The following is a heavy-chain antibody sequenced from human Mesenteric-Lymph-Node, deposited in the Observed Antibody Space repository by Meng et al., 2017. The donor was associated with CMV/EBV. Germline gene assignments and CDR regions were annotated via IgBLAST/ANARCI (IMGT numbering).Heavy chain of an antibody. J-gene: IGHJ4*02. Sequence: PPPDAGPGQLEPSLTLALSCTFSRYYDGSFYYWARPRRPPGGGLELIGSAHYSGRSYYGPPLRSRVTVSIDTPKNQFSLRLPSVSAAHTALYYCARPFRSIVSPRLDPFGDWGQGTLVTVSS. D-gene: IGHD5/OR15-5a*01. CDR1: RYYDGSFYY. CDR2: AHYSGRS. V-gene: IGHV4-38-2*02. CDR3: ARPFRSIVSPRLDPFGD.